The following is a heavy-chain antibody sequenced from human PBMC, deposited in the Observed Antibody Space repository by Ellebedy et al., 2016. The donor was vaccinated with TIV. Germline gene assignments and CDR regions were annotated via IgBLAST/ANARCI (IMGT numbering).Heavy chain of an antibody. CDR2: IYGGGST. Sequence: GESLKISCAASGFTFNNYGMSWVRQAPGKGLEWVSVIYGGGSTYYADSVKGRFTLSRDNSRNTVYLLMDSLRAEDTAVYYCARGGSTYDLPYNRWGQGTLVTVSS. CDR1: GFTFNNYG. V-gene: IGHV3-53*01. D-gene: IGHD2-2*01. J-gene: IGHJ5*02. CDR3: ARGGSTYDLPYNR.